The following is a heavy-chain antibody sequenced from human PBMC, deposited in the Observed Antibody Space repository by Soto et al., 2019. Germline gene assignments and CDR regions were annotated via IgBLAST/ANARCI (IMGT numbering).Heavy chain of an antibody. CDR3: ARHGVVAARSYYYYGMDV. D-gene: IGHD2-15*01. CDR2: IDPSDSYT. CDR1: GYSFTSYW. V-gene: IGHV5-10-1*01. Sequence: PGESLKVSWKGSGYSFTSYWISRVRQMPGKGLEWMGRIDPSDSYTNYSPSFQGHVTISADKSISTAYLQWSSLKASDTAMYYCARHGVVAARSYYYYGMDVWGQGTTVTVSS. J-gene: IGHJ6*02.